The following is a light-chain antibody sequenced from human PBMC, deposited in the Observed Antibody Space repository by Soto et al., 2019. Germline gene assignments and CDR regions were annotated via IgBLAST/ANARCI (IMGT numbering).Light chain of an antibody. Sequence: QSVLTQPPSAXXXPGQSVAISCTGTSSDVGGYNYVSWYQQHPGKAPKLMIYEVNKRPSGVPDRFSGSKSGNTASLTVSGLQAEDEADYYCSSYAGSSNVFGTGTKLTVL. V-gene: IGLV2-8*01. CDR1: SSDVGGYNY. J-gene: IGLJ1*01. CDR3: SSYAGSSNV. CDR2: EVN.